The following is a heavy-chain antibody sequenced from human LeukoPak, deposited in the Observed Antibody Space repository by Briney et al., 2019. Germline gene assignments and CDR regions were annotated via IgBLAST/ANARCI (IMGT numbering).Heavy chain of an antibody. CDR2: IYTSGST. V-gene: IGHV4-61*02. CDR1: GGSISSGSYY. Sequence: SETLSLTCTVSGGSISSGSYYWSWIRQPAGKGLEWIGRIYTSGSTNYNPSLKSRVTISVDTSRNQFSLKLSSVTAADTAVYYCARLPSIYGDHGDYYFDYWGQGTLVTVSS. CDR3: ARLPSIYGDHGDYYFDY. D-gene: IGHD4-17*01. J-gene: IGHJ4*02.